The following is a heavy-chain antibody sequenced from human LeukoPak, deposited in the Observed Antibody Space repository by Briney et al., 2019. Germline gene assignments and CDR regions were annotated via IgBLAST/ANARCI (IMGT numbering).Heavy chain of an antibody. V-gene: IGHV1-2*02. CDR3: AGGNLSGDHDF. CDR2: INPTSGST. J-gene: IGHJ4*02. CDR1: RYSFTAYY. D-gene: IGHD1-26*01. Sequence: ASVNVSCKASRYSFTAYYMHWVRQAPRQVLEWMGWINPTSGSTNYAQTFRGRVTLTSDTSITTAYMELCSLKSDDTSVYYCAGGNLSGDHDFWGQGTLVTVSS.